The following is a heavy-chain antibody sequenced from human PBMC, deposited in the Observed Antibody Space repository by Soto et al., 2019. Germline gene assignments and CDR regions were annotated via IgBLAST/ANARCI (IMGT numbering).Heavy chain of an antibody. J-gene: IGHJ5*02. CDR1: GGSIGSYY. V-gene: IGHV4-59*08. CDR2: IYYSGST. D-gene: IGHD6-13*01. CDR3: ARATGEQQPYNWFDP. Sequence: SETLSLTCTVSGGSIGSYYWSWVRQPPGKGLEWIGYIYYSGSTNYNPSLKSRVTISVDTSKNQFSLKLSSVTAADTAVYYCARATGEQQPYNWFDPWGQGTLVTVSS.